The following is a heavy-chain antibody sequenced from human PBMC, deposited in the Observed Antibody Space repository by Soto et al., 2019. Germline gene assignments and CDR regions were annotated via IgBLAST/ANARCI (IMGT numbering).Heavy chain of an antibody. CDR1: GYTFTGYY. D-gene: IGHD4-4*01. CDR2: INPNSGGT. J-gene: IGHJ6*02. V-gene: IGHV1-2*04. CDR3: ARERDGKTDHSNYYYYGMDV. Sequence: ASLKVSCKASGYTFTGYYMHWVRQAPGQGLEWMGWINPNSGGTNYAQKFQGWVTMTRDTSISTAYMELSRLRSDDTAVYYCARERDGKTDHSNYYYYGMDVWGQGTTVTVSS.